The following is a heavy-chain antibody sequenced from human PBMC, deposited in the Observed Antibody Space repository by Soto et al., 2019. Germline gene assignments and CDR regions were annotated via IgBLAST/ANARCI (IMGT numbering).Heavy chain of an antibody. CDR2: ISYDGINK. D-gene: IGHD3-16*01. CDR1: GFIFNTYA. CDR3: ARWTYSYIMIAHPDAFDI. V-gene: IGHV3-30-3*01. Sequence: PGGSLRLSCAASGFIFNTYAMHWVRQAPGKGLEWVAVISYDGINKYYKESLKGRFTISRDNSKNTLYLQMNSLRAEDTAVYLCARWTYSYIMIAHPDAFDIRGQETMLPVSS. J-gene: IGHJ3*02.